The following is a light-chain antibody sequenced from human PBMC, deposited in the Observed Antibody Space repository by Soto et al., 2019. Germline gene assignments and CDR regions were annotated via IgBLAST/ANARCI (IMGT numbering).Light chain of an antibody. J-gene: IGKJ5*01. Sequence: DIQMTQSPSTLSGSVGDRCTITCRASQTISSWLAWYQQKPGKAPKXXMYKASTLKSGVPSRFSVSGSGTEFTLTITRLQTEDFATYDCQQLNSFTITFGQGTRLEIK. CDR3: QQLNSFTIT. V-gene: IGKV1-5*03. CDR1: QTISSW. CDR2: KAS.